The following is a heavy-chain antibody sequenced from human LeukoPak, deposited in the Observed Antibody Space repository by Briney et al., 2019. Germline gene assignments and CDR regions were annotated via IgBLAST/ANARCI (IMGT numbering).Heavy chain of an antibody. CDR2: INSDGRSSSP. J-gene: IGHJ4*02. D-gene: IGHD3-10*01. V-gene: IGHV3-74*01. Sequence: GGSLRLSCAASGFTFSRHWMHWVRQAPGKGLVWVSRINSDGRSSSPSYADSVKGRFTISRDNAKNTLYLQVNSLRVEDTALYYCARGGAYGSGTYNYFDYWGQGTLVTVSS. CDR3: ARGGAYGSGTYNYFDY. CDR1: GFTFSRHW.